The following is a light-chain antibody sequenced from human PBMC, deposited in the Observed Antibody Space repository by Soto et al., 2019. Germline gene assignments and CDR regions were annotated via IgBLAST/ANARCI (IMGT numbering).Light chain of an antibody. V-gene: IGLV2-14*03. CDR3: SSFRSSSTSHV. Sequence: QSVLTQPASVSGAPGQSITISCTGTSSDIGDSNYVSWYQQHPGKAPKLVIYDVSNRPSGVSNRFSGSKSANTASPTISGLQAEDEADYYCSSFRSSSTSHVFGTGTKVTVL. CDR1: SSDIGDSNY. CDR2: DVS. J-gene: IGLJ1*01.